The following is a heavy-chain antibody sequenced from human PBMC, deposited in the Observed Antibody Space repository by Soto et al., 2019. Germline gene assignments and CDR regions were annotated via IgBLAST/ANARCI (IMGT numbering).Heavy chain of an antibody. CDR3: ARIRGTVTTEQGDY. CDR1: GGTFSSYA. V-gene: IGHV1-69*01. CDR2: IIPIFGTA. Sequence: QVQLVQSGAEVKKPGSSVKVSCKASGGTFSSYAISWVGQAPGQGLEWMGGIIPIFGTANYAQKFQGRVTITADESTSTAYMELSSLRSEDTAVYYCARIRGTVTTEQGDYWGQGTLATVSS. D-gene: IGHD4-17*01. J-gene: IGHJ4*02.